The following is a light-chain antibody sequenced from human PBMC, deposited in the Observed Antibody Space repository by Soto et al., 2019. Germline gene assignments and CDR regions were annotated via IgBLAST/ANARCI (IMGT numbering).Light chain of an antibody. CDR2: EVS. CDR1: RSDVGSSNL. V-gene: IGLV2-23*02. Sequence: QSQLTQAASGSGSPGQSITFSCTGTRSDVGSSNLVSWYQQHPGKAPKLLIYEVSKRPSGVSNRFSGSKSGNTASLTISGLQAEDEADYYCCSYAGSSTHVFGTGTKVTVL. CDR3: CSYAGSSTHV. J-gene: IGLJ1*01.